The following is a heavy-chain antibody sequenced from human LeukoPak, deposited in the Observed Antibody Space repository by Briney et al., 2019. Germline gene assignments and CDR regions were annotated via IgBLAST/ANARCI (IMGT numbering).Heavy chain of an antibody. Sequence: SVKVSCKASGGTFSSYAISWVRQAPGQGLEWMGGIIPIFGTANYAQKFQGRVTITADESTSTAYMELSSLRSEDTAVYYCARGNRRDGYISSYYYYYGMDVWGQGTTVTVSS. J-gene: IGHJ6*02. D-gene: IGHD5-24*01. CDR3: ARGNRRDGYISSYYYYYGMDV. V-gene: IGHV1-69*13. CDR2: IIPIFGTA. CDR1: GGTFSSYA.